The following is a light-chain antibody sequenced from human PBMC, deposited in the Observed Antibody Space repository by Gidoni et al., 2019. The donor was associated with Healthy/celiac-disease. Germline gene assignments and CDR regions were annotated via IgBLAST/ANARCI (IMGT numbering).Light chain of an antibody. CDR2: KDS. J-gene: IGLJ2*01. V-gene: IGLV3-25*03. Sequence: SYELTQPPSVSVSPGQTARITCSGDALPKQYAYWSQQKPGQAPVLVIYKDSERPSGIPERFSGSSSGTTVTLTSSGVQAEDEADYYCQSADSSGTYVVFGGGTKLTVL. CDR1: ALPKQY. CDR3: QSADSSGTYVV.